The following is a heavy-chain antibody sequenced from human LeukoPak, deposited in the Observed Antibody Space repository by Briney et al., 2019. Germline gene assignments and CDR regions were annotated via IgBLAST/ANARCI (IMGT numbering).Heavy chain of an antibody. CDR2: ISGGGTTT. J-gene: IGHJ4*02. CDR1: GFTFSSYG. D-gene: IGHD6-13*01. Sequence: KPGGSLRLSCAASGFTFSSYGMHWVRQAPGKGLEWVAAISGGGTTTYYADSVKGRFTISRDTSKKTLYLEMNSLRAEDTAIYYCAKELVAAAGLYFDYWGQGTLVTVSS. CDR3: AKELVAAAGLYFDY. V-gene: IGHV3-23*01.